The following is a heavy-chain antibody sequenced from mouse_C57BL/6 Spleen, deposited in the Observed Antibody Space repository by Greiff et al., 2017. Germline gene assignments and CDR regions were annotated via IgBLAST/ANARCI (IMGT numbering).Heavy chain of an antibody. V-gene: IGHV1-72*01. CDR1: GYTFTSYW. Sequence: MESCKASGYTFTSYWMHWVKQRPGRGLEWIGRIDPNSGGTKYNEKFKSKATLTVDKPSSTAYMQLSSLTSEDSAVYYCAREWRTTGYFDYWGQGTTLTVSS. CDR3: AREWRTTGYFDY. D-gene: IGHD1-1*01. CDR2: IDPNSGGT. J-gene: IGHJ2*01.